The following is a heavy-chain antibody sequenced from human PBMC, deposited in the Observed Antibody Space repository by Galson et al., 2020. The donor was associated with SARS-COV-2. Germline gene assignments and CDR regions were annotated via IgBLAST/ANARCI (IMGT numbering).Heavy chain of an antibody. CDR1: GGSISSYY. D-gene: IGHD6-19*01. Sequence: ETSETLSLTCTVSGGSISSYYWSWIRQPPGKGLEWIGYIYYSGSTNYNPSLKSRVTISVDTSKNQFSLKLSSVTAADTAVYYCARDIAVAGLDVWGQGTTVTVSS. J-gene: IGHJ6*02. CDR3: ARDIAVAGLDV. CDR2: IYYSGST. V-gene: IGHV4-59*01.